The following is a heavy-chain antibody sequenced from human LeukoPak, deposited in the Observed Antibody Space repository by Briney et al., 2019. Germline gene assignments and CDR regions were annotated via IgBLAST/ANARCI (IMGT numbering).Heavy chain of an antibody. D-gene: IGHD6-6*01. CDR3: ARRTRQLVRGYYYYYGMDV. Sequence: SGGSLRLSCAASGFTFSSYAMSWVRQAPGKGLEWVANIKQDGSEKYYVDSVKGRFTISRDNAKNSLYLQMNSLRAEDTAVYYCARRTRQLVRGYYYYYGMDVWGQGTTVTVSS. V-gene: IGHV3-7*05. CDR2: IKQDGSEK. CDR1: GFTFSSYA. J-gene: IGHJ6*02.